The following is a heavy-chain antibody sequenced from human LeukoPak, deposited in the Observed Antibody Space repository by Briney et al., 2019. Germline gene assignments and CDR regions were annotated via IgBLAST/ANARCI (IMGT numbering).Heavy chain of an antibody. V-gene: IGHV4-61*02. CDR3: ARHLRWFSY. CDR2: IYTSGST. D-gene: IGHD3-10*01. Sequence: SQTLSLTCTVSGGSISSGSYYWSWIRQPAGKGLEWIGRIYTSGSTNYNPSLKSRVTISVDTSKNQFSLKLSSVTAADTAVYYCARHLRWFSYWGQGTLVTVSS. CDR1: GGSISSGSYY. J-gene: IGHJ4*02.